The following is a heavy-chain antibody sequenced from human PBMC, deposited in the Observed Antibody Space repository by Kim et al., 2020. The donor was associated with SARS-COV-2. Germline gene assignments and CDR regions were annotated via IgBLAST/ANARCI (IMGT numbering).Heavy chain of an antibody. CDR1: GFTFSSYA. Sequence: GGSLRLSCAASGFTFSSYAMSWVRQAPGKGLEWVSVIYSGGSSTYYADSVKGRFTISRDNSKNTLYLQMNSLRAEDTAVYYCAKGGSYDFWSGYLFDYWGQGTLVTVSS. J-gene: IGHJ4*02. D-gene: IGHD3-3*01. V-gene: IGHV3-23*03. CDR2: IYSGGSST. CDR3: AKGGSYDFWSGYLFDY.